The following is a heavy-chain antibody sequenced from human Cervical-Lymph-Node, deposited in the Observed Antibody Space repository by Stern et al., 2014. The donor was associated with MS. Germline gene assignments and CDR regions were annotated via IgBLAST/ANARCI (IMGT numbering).Heavy chain of an antibody. CDR3: ARAYEGDY. J-gene: IGHJ4*02. CDR2: ISVYSGNT. CDR1: GYTFTSYG. Sequence: VQLVESGAEVKKPGASVKVSCKASGYTFTSYGFSWVRQAPGQGLEWVGWISVYSGNTNYARKFQGRVTLTTDTSTSTVYMELTNLRSDDTAVYYCARAYEGDYWGQGTLVTVS. D-gene: IGHD3-3*01. V-gene: IGHV1-18*01.